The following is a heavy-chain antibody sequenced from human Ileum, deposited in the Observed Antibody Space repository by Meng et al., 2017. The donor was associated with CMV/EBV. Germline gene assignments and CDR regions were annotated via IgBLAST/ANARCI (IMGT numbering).Heavy chain of an antibody. D-gene: IGHD6-19*01. CDR1: GFTFSSYA. V-gene: IGHV3-30-3*01. CDR2: MSTDGSNQ. J-gene: IGHJ6*02. Sequence: GASLKISCAASGFTFSSYAIHWVRQAPGKGLEWVALMSTDGSNQYYADSVKSRFTISTDNAKKTVYLQMNRLRPEYTSVYYCARDGQWLLDYYYGMDVWGQGTVVTVSS. CDR3: ARDGQWLLDYYYGMDV.